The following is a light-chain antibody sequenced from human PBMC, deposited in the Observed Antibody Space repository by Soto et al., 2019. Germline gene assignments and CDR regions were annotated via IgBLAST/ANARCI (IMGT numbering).Light chain of an antibody. CDR3: QQCNNWPLT. CDR2: GAS. Sequence: EIVMTQSPATLSVSPGERVTLSCRASQSVSSNLAWYQQKPGQAPRLLIYGASTRATGIPASFSGSGSGTEFTLTISSLQSEDLAVYYCQQCNNWPLTFGQGTKVEI. V-gene: IGKV3-15*01. CDR1: QSVSSN. J-gene: IGKJ1*01.